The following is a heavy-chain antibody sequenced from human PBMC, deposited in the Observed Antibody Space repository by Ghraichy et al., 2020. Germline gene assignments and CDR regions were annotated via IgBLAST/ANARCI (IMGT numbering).Heavy chain of an antibody. J-gene: IGHJ4*02. CDR3: ARCEDY. V-gene: IGHV3-7*03. CDR1: GFRFSSYW. Sequence: ETLSLTCAASGFRFSSYWMSWVRQAPGKGLEWVASISEDGSGKQYMDSVKGRFTISRDNAKNSLFLQMNSLRVEDTAVYYCARCEDYWGQGTLVTVS. CDR2: ISEDGSGK.